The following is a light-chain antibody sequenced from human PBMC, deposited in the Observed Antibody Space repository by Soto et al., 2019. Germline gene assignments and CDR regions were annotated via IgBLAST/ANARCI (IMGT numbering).Light chain of an antibody. V-gene: IGLV2-14*01. CDR3: SSYTSTSTL. CDR1: SNDVGAYKY. Sequence: QSALTQPASVSGSPGQSITISCTGTSNDVGAYKYVSWYQQLPGKAPKLMIYEVSNRPSGVSNRFSGSKSGNTASLTISGLQAEDEAYYYCSSYTSTSTLFGGGTQLTVL. CDR2: EVS. J-gene: IGLJ3*02.